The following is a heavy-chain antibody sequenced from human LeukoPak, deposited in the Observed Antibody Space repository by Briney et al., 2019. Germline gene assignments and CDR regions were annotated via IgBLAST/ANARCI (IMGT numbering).Heavy chain of an antibody. CDR2: IESKAKNYAT. J-gene: IGHJ4*02. CDR1: GFTFSDCA. Sequence: GGSLRLSCAASGFTFSDCAMHCVRQASGKGLEWVGLIESKAKNYATAYAASVKGTFTISRDESKNMAYLQMNSLKTDDTAVYYCTRDGGSYSHLDYWGQGTLVTVSS. V-gene: IGHV3-73*01. CDR3: TRDGGSYSHLDY. D-gene: IGHD1-26*01.